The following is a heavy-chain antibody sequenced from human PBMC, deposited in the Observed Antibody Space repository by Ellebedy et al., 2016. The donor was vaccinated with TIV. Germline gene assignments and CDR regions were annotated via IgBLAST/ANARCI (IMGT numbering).Heavy chain of an antibody. V-gene: IGHV3-7*04. CDR3: ARGEGVVVPAAILPKRSRHYYYMDV. CDR2: IKQDGSEK. D-gene: IGHD2-2*01. J-gene: IGHJ6*03. CDR1: GFTLTTSW. Sequence: GGSLRLSCAAPGFTLTTSWMNWVRQAPGKGLEWVANIKQDGSEKYYVDSVEGRFTISRDNAKNSLSLQMKSLRAEDTAVYYCARGEGVVVPAAILPKRSRHYYYMDVWGKGTTVTVSS.